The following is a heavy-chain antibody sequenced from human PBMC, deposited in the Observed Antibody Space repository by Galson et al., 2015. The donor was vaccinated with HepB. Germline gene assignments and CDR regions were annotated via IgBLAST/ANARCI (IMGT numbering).Heavy chain of an antibody. Sequence: SVKVSCKASGYTFTSYGISWVRQAPGQGLEWMGWISAYNDNTNYAQKLQGRVTMTTDTSTSTAYMELRSLRSDDTAVYYCARNSTTPEYGMDVWGQGTTVTVSS. V-gene: IGHV1-18*01. CDR1: GYTFTSYG. J-gene: IGHJ6*02. CDR3: ARNSTTPEYGMDV. CDR2: ISAYNDNT. D-gene: IGHD2/OR15-2a*01.